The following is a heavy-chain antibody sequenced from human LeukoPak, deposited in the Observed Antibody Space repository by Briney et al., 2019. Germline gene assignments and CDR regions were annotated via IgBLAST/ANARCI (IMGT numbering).Heavy chain of an antibody. CDR3: ARVGAYCGGDCYSEFDY. CDR1: GYTFTSYG. D-gene: IGHD2-21*02. Sequence: GASVKVSCKASGYTFTSYGISWVRQAPGQGLEWMGWISAYNGNTNYAQKLQGRVTMTTDTSTSTAYMELRSLRSDDTAVYYCARVGAYCGGDCYSEFDYWGQGTLVTVSS. J-gene: IGHJ4*02. V-gene: IGHV1-18*01. CDR2: ISAYNGNT.